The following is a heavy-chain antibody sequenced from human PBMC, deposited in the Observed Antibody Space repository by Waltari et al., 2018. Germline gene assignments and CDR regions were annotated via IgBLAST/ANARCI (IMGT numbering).Heavy chain of an antibody. CDR1: GYTFTSYA. J-gene: IGHJ3*02. D-gene: IGHD3-22*01. CDR3: ARDTVYYDSSGYYYGDAFDI. CDR2: INAGNGKT. Sequence: QVQLVQSGAEVKKPGASVKVSCKASGYTFTSYAMHWVRQAPGQRLEWMGWINAGNGKTKYSQNVQGRVTITRDTSAGTAYMELSSLRSEDTAVYYCARDTVYYDSSGYYYGDAFDIWGQGTMVTVSS. V-gene: IGHV1-3*01.